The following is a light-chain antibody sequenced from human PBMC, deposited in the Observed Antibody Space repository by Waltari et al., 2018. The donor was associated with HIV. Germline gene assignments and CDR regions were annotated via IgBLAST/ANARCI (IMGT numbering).Light chain of an antibody. Sequence: EIEMTQSPATLSVSPGERATLSCRASQSVSSNLAWYQQKFGQAPRLLIDDASTRAPGIPARFSGSGSRTEFTLTISSLQSEDFAAYYCQQYNSWPRTFGQGTKVEIK. J-gene: IGKJ1*01. V-gene: IGKV3-15*01. CDR1: QSVSSN. CDR3: QQYNSWPRT. CDR2: DAS.